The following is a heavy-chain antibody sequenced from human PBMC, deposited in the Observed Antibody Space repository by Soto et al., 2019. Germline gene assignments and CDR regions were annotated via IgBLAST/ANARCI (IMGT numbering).Heavy chain of an antibody. CDR1: GWSFSGFY. CDR2: INHSGST. CDR3: AAGGGLPRYD. Sequence: PSGNPSLTFAVYGWSFSGFYWACIRQPPGTGLEWIGEINHSGSTNYNPSLKSRVTISVDTSKNQFSLKLSSVTAADTAVYYCAAGGGLPRYDWGQGTLVTVSS. D-gene: IGHD5-12*01. J-gene: IGHJ4*02. V-gene: IGHV4-34*01.